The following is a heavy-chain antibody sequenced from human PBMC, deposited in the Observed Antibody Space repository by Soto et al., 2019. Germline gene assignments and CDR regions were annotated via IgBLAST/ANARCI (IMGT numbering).Heavy chain of an antibody. CDR1: GGSISSSSYY. V-gene: IGHV4-39*01. CDR2: IYYSGST. J-gene: IGHJ4*01. Sequence: QLQLQESGPGLVKPSETLSLTCTVSGGSISSSSYYWGWIRQPPGKGLEWIGRIYYSGSTYYNPSLTRRPTLSVVTSRSGFSLFLSSLTAAGTAVHYCARSVRRYSYGPGVSKLFDYWGLGTLVTVS. D-gene: IGHD3-10*01. CDR3: ARSVRRYSYGPGVSKLFDY.